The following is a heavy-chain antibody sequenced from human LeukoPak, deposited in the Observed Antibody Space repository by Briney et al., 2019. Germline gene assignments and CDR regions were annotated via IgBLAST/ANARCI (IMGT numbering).Heavy chain of an antibody. CDR3: ATGSPIWFGELGVD. D-gene: IGHD3-10*01. CDR1: GYTLTELS. CDR2: FDPEDGET. V-gene: IGHV1-24*01. Sequence: ASVKVSCKVSGYTLTELSMHWVRQAPGKGLEWMGGFDPEDGETIYAQKFQGRVTMTEDTSTDTAYMELSSLRSGDTAVYYCATGSPIWFGELGVDWGQGTLVTVSS. J-gene: IGHJ4*02.